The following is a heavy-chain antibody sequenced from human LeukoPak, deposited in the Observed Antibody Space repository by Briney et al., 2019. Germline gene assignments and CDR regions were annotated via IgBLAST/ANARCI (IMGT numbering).Heavy chain of an antibody. J-gene: IGHJ4*02. CDR3: AKENEWIQLWSYFDY. CDR2: ISYDGSNK. CDR1: GFTFSSYG. Sequence: GGSLRLSCAPSGFTFSSYGMHWVRQAPGKGLEWVAVISYDGSNKYYADSVKGRFTISRDNSKNTLYLQMNSLRAEDTAVYYCAKENEWIQLWSYFDYWGQGTLVTVSS. D-gene: IGHD5-18*01. V-gene: IGHV3-30*18.